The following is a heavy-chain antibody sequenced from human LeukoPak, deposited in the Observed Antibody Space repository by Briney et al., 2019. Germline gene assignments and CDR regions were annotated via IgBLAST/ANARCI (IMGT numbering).Heavy chain of an antibody. CDR3: APTTVTTLLTDLYYFDY. J-gene: IGHJ4*02. Sequence: SETLSLTCIVSGGSISSISSNNYHWGWIRQPPGKGLEWIGSIYYSGSTYYNPSLKSRVTISVDTSKNQFSLKLSSVTAADTAVYYCAPTTVTTLLTDLYYFDYWGQGTLVTVSS. CDR1: GGSISSISSNNYH. CDR2: IYYSGST. V-gene: IGHV4-39*01. D-gene: IGHD4-11*01.